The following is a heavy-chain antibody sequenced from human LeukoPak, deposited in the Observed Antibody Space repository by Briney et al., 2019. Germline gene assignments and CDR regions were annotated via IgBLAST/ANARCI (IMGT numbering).Heavy chain of an antibody. D-gene: IGHD6-13*01. CDR1: GGSISSYY. Sequence: PSETLSLTCTVSGGSISSYYWSWIRQPPGKGLEWIGYIYYSGSTNYNPSLKSRVTISVDTSKNQFSLKLSSVTAADTAVYYCARGGSSWYVPGDAFDIWGQGTMVTVSS. V-gene: IGHV4-59*01. CDR2: IYYSGST. CDR3: ARGGSSWYVPGDAFDI. J-gene: IGHJ3*02.